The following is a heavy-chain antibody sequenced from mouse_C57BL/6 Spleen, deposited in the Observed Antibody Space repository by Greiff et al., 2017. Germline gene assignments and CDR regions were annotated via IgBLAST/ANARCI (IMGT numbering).Heavy chain of an antibody. V-gene: IGHV1-80*01. CDR1: GYAFSSYW. Sequence: QVHVKQSGAELVKPGASVKISCKASGYAFSSYWMNWVKQRPGKGLEWIGQIYPGDGDTNYNGKFKGKATLTADKSSSTAYMQLSSLTSEDSAVYFCARRKVYYGNFDYWGQGTTLTVSS. CDR3: ARRKVYYGNFDY. D-gene: IGHD2-1*01. J-gene: IGHJ2*01. CDR2: IYPGDGDT.